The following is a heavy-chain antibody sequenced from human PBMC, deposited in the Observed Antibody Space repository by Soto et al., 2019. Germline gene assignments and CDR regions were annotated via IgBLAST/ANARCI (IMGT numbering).Heavy chain of an antibody. CDR3: ARGPNSSYGDYAFDY. CDR2: SIPLFGTA. D-gene: IGHD4-17*01. V-gene: IGHV1-69*13. CDR1: GCNFSSYA. J-gene: IGHJ4*02. Sequence: SVKVSCKASGCNFSSYAISWVRQAPGQGLEWMGGSIPLFGTANYVLKFQVRVTITADESTSTAYIERRSLRSEDTAVYYCARGPNSSYGDYAFDYWGQGTLVTVSS.